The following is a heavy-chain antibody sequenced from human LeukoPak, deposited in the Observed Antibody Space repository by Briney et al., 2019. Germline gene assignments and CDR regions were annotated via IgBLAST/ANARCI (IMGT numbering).Heavy chain of an antibody. CDR2: IRYDGSNK. V-gene: IGHV3-30*02. CDR1: GFTFSSYG. J-gene: IGHJ4*02. CDR3: AKDHSGSYGGYFDY. Sequence: GGSLRLSCAASGFTFSSYGMHWVRQAPGKGLEWVAVIRYDGSNKYYADSVKGRFTISRDNSKNTLYLQMNSLRAEDTAVYYCAKDHSGSYGGYFDYWGQGTLVTVSS. D-gene: IGHD1-26*01.